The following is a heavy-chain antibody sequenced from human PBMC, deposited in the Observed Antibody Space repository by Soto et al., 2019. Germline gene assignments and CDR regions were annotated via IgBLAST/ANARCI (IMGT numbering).Heavy chain of an antibody. Sequence: QITLKESGPTLVKPTQTLTLTCTFSGFSLSSSGVGVGWIRQPPGKALEWLALIYWDDDKRYSPSLESRLTITMDTSRSLVVLTMANMVPVDTATYYCAHLYVFGWGSYSYIPIVFDYGGQGARVTVTP. CDR3: AHLYVFGWGSYSYIPIVFDY. D-gene: IGHD3-16*02. J-gene: IGHJ4*02. V-gene: IGHV2-5*02. CDR2: IYWDDDK. CDR1: GFSLSSSGVG.